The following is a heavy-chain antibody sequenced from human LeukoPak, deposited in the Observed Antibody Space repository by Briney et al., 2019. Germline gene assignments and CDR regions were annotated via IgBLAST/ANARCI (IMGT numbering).Heavy chain of an antibody. V-gene: IGHV1-2*02. CDR2: VSPKSGRT. J-gene: IGHJ6*03. CDR3: ARVSAALGTRYMDV. CDR1: GYTFTIYD. Sequence: ASVKVSCKASGYTFTIYDINWVRQATGQGLEWMGWVSPKSGRTNYAPQFQGRVTMTSDTSMNTVYMEMSGLRSDDTAVFYCARVSAALGTRYMDVWGNGTTVIVSS. D-gene: IGHD6-25*01.